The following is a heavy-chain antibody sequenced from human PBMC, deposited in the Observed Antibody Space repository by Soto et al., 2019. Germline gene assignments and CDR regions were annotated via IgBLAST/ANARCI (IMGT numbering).Heavy chain of an antibody. CDR2: INHSGAT. CDR1: DGSFSDFY. CDR3: ARGRPGGRGNRFDS. J-gene: IGHJ4*02. D-gene: IGHD3-10*01. Sequence: QVHLQQWGAGLLKPSETLSLTCAVYDGSFSDFYWSWIRQPPGKGLEWIGEINHSGATNYNPSLKSRVHISVDHSKDQFPLKVNSVTGADTAVFYRARGRPGGRGNRFDSWGQGTLVTVSS. V-gene: IGHV4-34*01.